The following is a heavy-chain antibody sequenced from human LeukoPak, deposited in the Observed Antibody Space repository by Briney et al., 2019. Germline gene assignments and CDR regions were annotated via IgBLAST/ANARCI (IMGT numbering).Heavy chain of an antibody. Sequence: GGSLRLSCAASGFTFSSYSMHWVRQAPGKGLEWVAVISYDGSNKCYADSVKGRFTISRDNSKNTLYLQMNSLRAEDTAVYYCAPSAHIEVGTAPPPDYWGQGTLVTVSS. J-gene: IGHJ4*02. V-gene: IGHV3-30-3*01. CDR2: ISYDGSNK. D-gene: IGHD2-21*02. CDR3: APSAHIEVGTAPPPDY. CDR1: GFTFSSYS.